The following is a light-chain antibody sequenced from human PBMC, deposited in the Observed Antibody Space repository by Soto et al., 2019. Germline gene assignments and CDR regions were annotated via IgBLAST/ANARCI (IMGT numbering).Light chain of an antibody. CDR2: DAS. CDR3: QQYDNLPLT. V-gene: IGKV1-33*01. Sequence: DIPMTQSPSSLSASVGDRVTITCQASQDISNYLNWYQQKPGKAPKLLIYDASNLETGVPSRFSASGSGTDFTFPISSLQPEDIATYYCQQYDNLPLTFGGGTKVEIK. J-gene: IGKJ4*01. CDR1: QDISNY.